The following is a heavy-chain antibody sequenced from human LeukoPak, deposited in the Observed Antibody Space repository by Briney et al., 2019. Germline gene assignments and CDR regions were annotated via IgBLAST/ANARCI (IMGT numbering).Heavy chain of an antibody. D-gene: IGHD2-21*01. V-gene: IGHV4-38-2*01. CDR1: GYSISSGYY. J-gene: IGHJ3*02. CDR3: ARPDKYCGGDRYSNAFDI. Sequence: SETLSLTCAVSGYSISSGYYWGWIRQPPGKGLEWIGSIYHSGSTYYNPSLKSRVTISVDTSKNQFSLKLSSVTAADTAVYYCARPDKYCGGDRYSNAFDIWGQGTMVTVSS. CDR2: IYHSGST.